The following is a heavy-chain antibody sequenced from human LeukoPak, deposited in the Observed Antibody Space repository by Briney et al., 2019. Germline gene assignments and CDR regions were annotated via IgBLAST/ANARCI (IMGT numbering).Heavy chain of an antibody. J-gene: IGHJ1*01. CDR1: GFTFSSYE. Sequence: GGSLRLSCATSGFTFSSYEMNWVRQAPGKGLEWVSYIRFSGSTIYYADSVKGRFTISRDNAKNSLYLQMNSLRAEDTAVYYCARGGYYDSSGSSYVGYFNHWGQGTLVTVSS. D-gene: IGHD3-22*01. V-gene: IGHV3-48*03. CDR3: ARGGYYDSSGSSYVGYFNH. CDR2: IRFSGSTI.